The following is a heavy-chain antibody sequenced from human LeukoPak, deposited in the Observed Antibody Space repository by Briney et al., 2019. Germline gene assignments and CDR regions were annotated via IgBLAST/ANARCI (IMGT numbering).Heavy chain of an antibody. Sequence: GASVKVSCKASGYIFTDYYMHWVRQAPGQELGWMGRINPNSGGTNYAQKFQGRVTMTRDTSISTAYTELSSLRSEDTATYYCVRVGHTSGWDFDYWGQGTLVTVS. CDR1: GYIFTDYY. V-gene: IGHV1/OR15-1*01. J-gene: IGHJ4*02. CDR2: INPNSGGT. CDR3: VRVGHTSGWDFDY. D-gene: IGHD6-19*01.